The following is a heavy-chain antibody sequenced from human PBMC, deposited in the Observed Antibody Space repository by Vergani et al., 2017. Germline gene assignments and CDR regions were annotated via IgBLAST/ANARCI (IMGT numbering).Heavy chain of an antibody. V-gene: IGHV4-61*02. CDR2: IYTSGST. CDR1: GGSMSSGSYY. Sequence: QVQLQESGPGLVKPSQTLSLTCTVSGGSMSSGSYYWSWIRQPAGKGLEWIGRIYTSGSTNYNPSLKSRVTISVDTSKNQFSLKLSSVTAADTAVYYCARVYYYGMDVWGQGTTVTVSS. CDR3: ARVYYYGMDV. J-gene: IGHJ6*02.